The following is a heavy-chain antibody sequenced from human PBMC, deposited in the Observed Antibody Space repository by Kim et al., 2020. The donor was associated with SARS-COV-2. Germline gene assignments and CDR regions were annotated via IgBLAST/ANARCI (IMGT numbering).Heavy chain of an antibody. D-gene: IGHD6-13*01. CDR2: ISGGGGST. CDR1: GFTFSSYA. J-gene: IGHJ4*02. Sequence: GGSLRLSCAASGFTFSSYAMSWVRQAPGKGLEWVSAISGGGGSTYYADSVKGRFTISRDNSKNTLYLQMNSLRAEDTAVYYCAKVEQQLDLYYFDYWGQGTLVTVSS. V-gene: IGHV3-23*01. CDR3: AKVEQQLDLYYFDY.